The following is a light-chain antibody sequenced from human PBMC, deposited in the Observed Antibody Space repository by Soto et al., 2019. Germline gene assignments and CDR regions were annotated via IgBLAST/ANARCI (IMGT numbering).Light chain of an antibody. J-gene: IGLJ2*01. CDR3: QSYDSSLTGNVV. CDR1: SSNIGAGFD. V-gene: IGLV1-40*01. Sequence: QSVLTQPPSVSGAPGQRVTISCTGNSSNIGAGFDGHWYQQFPGAAPKLVIFDNNNRPSGVPDRFSGSQSGTSASLAITGLQAEDEADYYCQSYDSSLTGNVVFGGGTKVTVL. CDR2: DNN.